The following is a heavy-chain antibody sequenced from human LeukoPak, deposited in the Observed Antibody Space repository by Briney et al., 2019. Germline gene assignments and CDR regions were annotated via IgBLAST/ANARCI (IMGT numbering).Heavy chain of an antibody. Sequence: GSLRLSCAASGITFSSYSMNWVRPAPGKGLEWVSSISSSSYIYYADSVKGRFTISRDNAKNSLYLQMNSLRAEDTAVYYCARGGSSSWYAGWFDPWGQGTLVTVSS. CDR1: GITFSSYS. D-gene: IGHD6-13*01. CDR2: ISSSSYI. J-gene: IGHJ5*02. V-gene: IGHV3-21*01. CDR3: ARGGSSSWYAGWFDP.